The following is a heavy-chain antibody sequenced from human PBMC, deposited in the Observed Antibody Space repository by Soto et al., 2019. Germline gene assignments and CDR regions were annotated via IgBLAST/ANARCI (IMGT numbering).Heavy chain of an antibody. J-gene: IGHJ6*02. CDR2: IIPILGIA. V-gene: IGHV1-69*02. CDR1: GGTFSSYT. Sequence: QVQLVQSGAEVKKPGSSVKVSCKASGGTFSSYTISWVRQAPGQGLEWMGRIIPILGIANYAQKFQGRVTITADKSTSTAYMELISLRSEDTAVYYCARSRAGYYYGMDVWGQGTTVTVSS. CDR3: ARSRAGYYYGMDV.